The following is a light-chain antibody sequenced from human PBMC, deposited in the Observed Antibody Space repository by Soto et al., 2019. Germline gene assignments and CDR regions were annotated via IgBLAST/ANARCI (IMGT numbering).Light chain of an antibody. V-gene: IGLV2-23*01. Sequence: QSALTQPASVSVSPGQSITISCAGTSSDVGSYNLVSWYQQHPGKAPKLMIYEGSKRPSGVSNRFSGSKSGNTASLTISGLQAEDEADYYCCSYAGSGTFYVFGTGTKVTVL. CDR3: CSYAGSGTFYV. CDR1: SSDVGSYNL. J-gene: IGLJ1*01. CDR2: EGS.